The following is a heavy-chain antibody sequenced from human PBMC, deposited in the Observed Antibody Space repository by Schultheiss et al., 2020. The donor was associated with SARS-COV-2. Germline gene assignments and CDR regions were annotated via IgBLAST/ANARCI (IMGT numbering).Heavy chain of an antibody. CDR2: VYHSGST. CDR1: GGSFTSDYW. J-gene: IGHJ4*02. Sequence: SETLSLTCGVSGGSFTSDYWWIWVRQTPGKGLEWIGEVYHSGSTNYNPSLKSRVITSVDTSKNQVSLKLNSVTAADTAVYYCARGGTMFQLWGQGILVTVSS. CDR3: ARGGTMFQL. V-gene: IGHV4-4*02. D-gene: IGHD3-10*02.